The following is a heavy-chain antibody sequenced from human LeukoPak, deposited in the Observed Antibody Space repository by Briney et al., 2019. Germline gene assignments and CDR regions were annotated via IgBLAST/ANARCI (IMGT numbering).Heavy chain of an antibody. V-gene: IGHV4-61*02. Sequence: KPSQTLSLTCTVSGGSISSGSYYWSWIRQPAGKGLEWIGRIYTSGGTNYNPSLKSRVTISVDTSKNQFSLKLSSVTAADTAVYYCATVWEHGDYWGQGTLVTVSS. J-gene: IGHJ4*02. D-gene: IGHD1-26*01. CDR1: GGSISSGSYY. CDR3: ATVWEHGDY. CDR2: IYTSGGT.